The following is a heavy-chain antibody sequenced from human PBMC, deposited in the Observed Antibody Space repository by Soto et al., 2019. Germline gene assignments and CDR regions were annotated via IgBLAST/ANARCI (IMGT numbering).Heavy chain of an antibody. CDR2: INQSGST. CDR3: ARGAPRLRGKAAADFRRWFDP. J-gene: IGHJ5*02. Sequence: SETLSLTCAVYGGYSSGYYWSWIRQPPGKGLEWIGEINQSGSTNYNPSLKSRVTISVDTSKNQFSLKLSSVTAADTAVYYCARGAPRLRGKAAADFRRWFDPWGQGTLVTVSS. D-gene: IGHD6-13*01. CDR1: GGYSSGYY. V-gene: IGHV4-34*01.